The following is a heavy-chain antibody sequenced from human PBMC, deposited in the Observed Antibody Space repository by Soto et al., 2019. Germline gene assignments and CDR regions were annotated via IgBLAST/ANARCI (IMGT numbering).Heavy chain of an antibody. Sequence: SETLSLTCGVYGDSFSDYYWAWVRQPPGKGLERIGEINHSGNTYFAPSLKSRLTMSIDTSRNHVSLHLTSVTAADTAVYYCATFSIVGTVIFNHWGQGTQVTGSS. V-gene: IGHV4-34*01. D-gene: IGHD1-26*01. J-gene: IGHJ4*02. CDR3: ATFSIVGTVIFNH. CDR1: GDSFSDYY. CDR2: INHSGNT.